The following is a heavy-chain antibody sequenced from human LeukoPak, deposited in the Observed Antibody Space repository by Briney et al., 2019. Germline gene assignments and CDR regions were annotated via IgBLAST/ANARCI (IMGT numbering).Heavy chain of an antibody. J-gene: IGHJ5*02. CDR2: MNPNSGNT. Sequence: GASVKVSCKASGYTFTSYDIHWVRQATGQGLEWMGWMNPNSGNTGYAQKFQGRVTMTRNTSISTAYMELSSLRSEDTAVYYCARGSLGATSVKPHRKWFDPWGQGTLVTVSS. V-gene: IGHV1-8*01. D-gene: IGHD1-26*01. CDR3: ARGSLGATSVKPHRKWFDP. CDR1: GYTFTSYD.